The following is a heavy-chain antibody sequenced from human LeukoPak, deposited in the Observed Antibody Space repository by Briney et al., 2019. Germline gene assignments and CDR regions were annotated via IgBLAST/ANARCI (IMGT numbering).Heavy chain of an antibody. CDR1: GGSISSYY. D-gene: IGHD6-13*01. V-gene: IGHV4-59*12. CDR2: IYYSGST. J-gene: IGHJ4*02. Sequence: PSETLSLTCTVSGGSISSYYWSWIRQPPGKGLEWIGYIYYSGSTYYNPSLKSRATISVDTSKNQFSLKLSSVTAADTAVYYCARDYSLHLVLGYWGQGTLVTISS. CDR3: ARDYSLHLVLGY.